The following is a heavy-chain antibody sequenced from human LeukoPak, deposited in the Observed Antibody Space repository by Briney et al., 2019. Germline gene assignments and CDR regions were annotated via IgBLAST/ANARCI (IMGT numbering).Heavy chain of an antibody. D-gene: IGHD3-3*01. CDR3: AKDGWPKLRPFDY. V-gene: IGHV3-23*01. Sequence: PGGSLRLSCAASGFTFSSYGMNWVRQAPGKGLEWVSAISGSGGSTYYADSVKGRFTISRDNSKNTLYLQMNSLRAEDTAVYYCAKDGWPKLRPFDYWGQGTLVTVSS. CDR2: ISGSGGST. J-gene: IGHJ4*02. CDR1: GFTFSSYG.